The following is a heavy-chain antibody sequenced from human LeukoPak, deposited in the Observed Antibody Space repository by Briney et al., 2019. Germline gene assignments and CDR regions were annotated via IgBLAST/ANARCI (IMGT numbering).Heavy chain of an antibody. V-gene: IGHV4-59*08. D-gene: IGHD5-18*01. Sequence: SETLSLTCTVSGGSISSYYWSWIRRPPGKGLEWIGYIYYSGSTNYNPSLKSRVTISVDTSKNQFSLKLSSVTAADTAVYYCARGYSYGYSLYWGQGTLVTVSS. J-gene: IGHJ4*02. CDR3: ARGYSYGYSLY. CDR2: IYYSGST. CDR1: GGSISSYY.